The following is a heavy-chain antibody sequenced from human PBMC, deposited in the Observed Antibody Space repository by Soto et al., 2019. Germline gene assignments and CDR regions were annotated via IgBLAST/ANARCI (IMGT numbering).Heavy chain of an antibody. J-gene: IGHJ4*02. V-gene: IGHV4-39*01. CDR1: GGSISSSDYF. CDR2: MYYSGST. CDR3: ATHITIFGVVTPYYFDY. Sequence: PSETLSLTCTVSGGSISSSDYFWGWIRQPPGKGLEWIGSMYYSGSTYYNPSLKSRVTLSVDTPKNQFSLRLSSVTAADTAVYYCATHITIFGVVTPYYFDYWGQGALVTVSS. D-gene: IGHD3-3*01.